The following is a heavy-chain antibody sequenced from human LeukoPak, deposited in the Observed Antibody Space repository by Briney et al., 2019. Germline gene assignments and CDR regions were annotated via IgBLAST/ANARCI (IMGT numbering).Heavy chain of an antibody. CDR3: ARLKIRFLEWLLLDY. J-gene: IGHJ4*02. CDR1: GYSFTRYW. V-gene: IGHV5-51*01. D-gene: IGHD3-3*01. CDR2: IYPGDSDT. Sequence: GESLKISCKGSGYSFTRYWIGWVRQMPGKGLEWMGIIYPGDSDTRYSPSFQGQVTISADKSISTAYLQWSSLKASDTAMYYCARLKIRFLEWLLLDYWGQGTLVTVSS.